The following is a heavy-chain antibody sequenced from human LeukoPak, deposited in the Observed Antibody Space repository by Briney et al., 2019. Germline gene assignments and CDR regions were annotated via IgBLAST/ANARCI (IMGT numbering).Heavy chain of an antibody. J-gene: IGHJ4*02. V-gene: IGHV1-24*01. CDR2: FDPEDGET. CDR3: ATVLWFGELLRYFDY. CDR1: GYTLTELS. D-gene: IGHD3-10*01. Sequence: ASVNVSCKVSGYTLTELSMHWVRQAPGKGLEWMGGFDPEDGETIYAQKFQGRVTMTEDTSTDTAYMELSSLRSEDTAVYYCATVLWFGELLRYFDYWGQGTLVTVSS.